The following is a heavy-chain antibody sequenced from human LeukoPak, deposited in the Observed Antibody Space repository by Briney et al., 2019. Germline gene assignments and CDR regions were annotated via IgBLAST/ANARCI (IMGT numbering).Heavy chain of an antibody. J-gene: IGHJ4*02. CDR2: IYYTGAT. V-gene: IGHV4-59*08. CDR1: GGSISSYY. Sequence: SETLSLTYTVSGGSISSYYWSWIRLPPGKGLEWIGYIYYTGATYYNPSLKSRVTISLDTSKNQFSLKVSSVTAADTAVYYCARRKQSYSSSSPYFDYWGQGTLVTVSS. CDR3: ARRKQSYSSSSPYFDY. D-gene: IGHD6-6*01.